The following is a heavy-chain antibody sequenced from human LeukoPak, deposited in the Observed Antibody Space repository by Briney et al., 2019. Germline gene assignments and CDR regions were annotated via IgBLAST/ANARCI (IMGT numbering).Heavy chain of an antibody. D-gene: IGHD3-10*01. CDR1: GYTFTSYG. Sequence: ASVKVSCKASGYTFTSYGISWVRQAPGQGLEWMGWISAYNGNTNYAQKLQGRVTMTTDTSTSTAYMELRSLRSDDTAVYYCARLGVDYGSGSYFDYYYYMDVWGKGTTVTVSS. J-gene: IGHJ6*03. CDR2: ISAYNGNT. V-gene: IGHV1-18*01. CDR3: ARLGVDYGSGSYFDYYYYMDV.